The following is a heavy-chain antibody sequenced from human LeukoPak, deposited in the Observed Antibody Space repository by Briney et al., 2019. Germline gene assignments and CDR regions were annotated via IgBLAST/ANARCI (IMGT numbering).Heavy chain of an antibody. CDR2: IWYDGHNK. V-gene: IGHV3-33*08. Sequence: GGSLRLSCAASGFTFTSYALSWVRQAPGKGLEWLAIIWYDGHNKYYADSVKGRFTISRDNSKNTLFLEMTDLRAEDTAVYYCAREWGLIAVAGGPGYWGQGALVTVSS. CDR3: AREWGLIAVAGGPGY. CDR1: GFTFTSYA. D-gene: IGHD6-19*01. J-gene: IGHJ4*02.